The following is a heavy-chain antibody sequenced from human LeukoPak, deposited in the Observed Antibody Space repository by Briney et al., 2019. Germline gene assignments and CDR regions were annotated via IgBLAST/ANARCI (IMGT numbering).Heavy chain of an antibody. CDR1: GGSISSYY. V-gene: IGHV4-59*01. CDR3: ARVCDILTGYWFDY. D-gene: IGHD3-9*01. CDR2: IYYSAST. J-gene: IGHJ4*02. Sequence: SETLSLTCTVSGGSISSYYWSWIRQPPGKGLEWIGYIYYSASTNYNPSLKSRVTISVDTSKNQFSLKLSSVTAADTAVYYCARVCDILTGYWFDYWGQGTLVTVSS.